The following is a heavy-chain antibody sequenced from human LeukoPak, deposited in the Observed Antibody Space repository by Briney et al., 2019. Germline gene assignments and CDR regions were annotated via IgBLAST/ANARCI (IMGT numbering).Heavy chain of an antibody. CDR3: AKTQGYYDA. V-gene: IGHV3-23*01. CDR1: GFTFSNYA. J-gene: IGHJ5*02. D-gene: IGHD2-15*01. Sequence: QSGGSLRLSCVASGFTFSNYAMSWVRQAPGKGLELVSGIYGSDEKTVNGDAVKGRFTISRDNSKNTLYLQMNSLRADDTAVYYCAKTQGYYDAWGQGALVTVSS. CDR2: IYGSDEKT.